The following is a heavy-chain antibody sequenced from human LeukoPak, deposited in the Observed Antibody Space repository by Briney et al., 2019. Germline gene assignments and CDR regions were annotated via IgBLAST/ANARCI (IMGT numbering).Heavy chain of an antibody. CDR1: VYTFTGYY. Sequence: GASVKVSCKTSVYTFTGYYIHWVRPAPGQGLEWMGWINPNSSGTNYAQNFQGRVTMTRDTSISTAYMELSRLRSDDTAVYYCVRDDVSPWGQGTLVTVSS. J-gene: IGHJ5*02. V-gene: IGHV1-2*02. CDR2: INPNSSGT. CDR3: VRDDVSP.